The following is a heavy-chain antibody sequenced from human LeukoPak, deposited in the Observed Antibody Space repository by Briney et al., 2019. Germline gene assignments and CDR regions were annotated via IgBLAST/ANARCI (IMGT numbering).Heavy chain of an antibody. J-gene: IGHJ4*02. CDR3: ASSGGTSYYYGSGSYPDY. CDR1: GYTFTGYY. D-gene: IGHD3-10*01. V-gene: IGHV1-2*02. Sequence: GASVKVSCKASGYTFTGYYMHWVRQAPGQGLEWMGWINLNSGGTNYAQKFQGRVTMTRDTSISTAYMELSRLRSDDTAVYYCASSGGTSYYYGSGSYPDYWGQGTLVTVSS. CDR2: INLNSGGT.